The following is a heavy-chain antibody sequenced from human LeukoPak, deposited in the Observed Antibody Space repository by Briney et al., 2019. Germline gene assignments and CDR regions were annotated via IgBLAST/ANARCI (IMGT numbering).Heavy chain of an antibody. V-gene: IGHV1-69*01. CDR3: ARAITVGALFDY. CDR2: IIPIFGTA. J-gene: IGHJ4*02. CDR1: GGTFSSYA. Sequence: SVKASCKASGGTFSSYAISWVRQAPGQGLEWMGGIIPIFGTANYAQKFQGRVTITADESTSTAYMELSSLRSEDTAVYYCARAITVGALFDYWGQGTLVTVSS. D-gene: IGHD1-26*01.